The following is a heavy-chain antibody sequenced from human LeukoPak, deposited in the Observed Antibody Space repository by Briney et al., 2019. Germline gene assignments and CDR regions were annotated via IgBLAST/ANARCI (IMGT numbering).Heavy chain of an antibody. D-gene: IGHD6-13*01. J-gene: IGHJ4*02. CDR3: ARGLRGQQLGGDY. Sequence: ASVKVSCKASGYTFTTYGVNWVRQALGQGLEWMGWINTNTGNPTYGQGFTGRFVFSLDTSVSTAYLQINSLKAEDSAVYFCARGLRGQQLGGDYWGQGTLVTVSS. V-gene: IGHV7-4-1*02. CDR1: GYTFTTYG. CDR2: INTNTGNP.